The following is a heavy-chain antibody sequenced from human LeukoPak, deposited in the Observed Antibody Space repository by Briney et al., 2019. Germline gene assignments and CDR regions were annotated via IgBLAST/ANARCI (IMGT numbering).Heavy chain of an antibody. CDR3: AKVYDSSGYYFPDAFDI. Sequence: PGGSLRLSCAASGFTFSSYEMDWVRQAPGKGLEWVSYISSSGSTIYYADSVKGRFTISRDNSKNTLYLQMNSLRAEDTAVYYCAKVYDSSGYYFPDAFDIWGQGTMVTVSS. D-gene: IGHD3-22*01. J-gene: IGHJ3*02. CDR2: ISSSGSTI. CDR1: GFTFSSYE. V-gene: IGHV3-48*03.